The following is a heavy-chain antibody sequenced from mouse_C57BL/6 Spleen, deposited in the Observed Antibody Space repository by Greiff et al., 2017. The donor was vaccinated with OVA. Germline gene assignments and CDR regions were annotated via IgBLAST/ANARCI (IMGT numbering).Heavy chain of an antibody. Sequence: QVQLQQSGAELVKPGASVKISCKASGYAFSSYWMNWVKQRPGKGLEWIGQIYPGDGDTNYNGKFKGKATLTADKSSSTAYMQLSSLTSEDSAVYFCARQGVVATPLAMDYWGQGTSVTVSS. V-gene: IGHV1-80*01. J-gene: IGHJ4*01. CDR1: GYAFSSYW. D-gene: IGHD1-1*01. CDR3: ARQGVVATPLAMDY. CDR2: IYPGDGDT.